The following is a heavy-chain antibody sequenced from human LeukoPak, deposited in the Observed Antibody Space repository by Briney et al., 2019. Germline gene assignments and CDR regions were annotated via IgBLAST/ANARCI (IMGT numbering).Heavy chain of an antibody. CDR2: INPNTGGT. CDR3: AIVEMATMAFDY. V-gene: IGHV1-2*02. CDR1: GYTFTGFS. Sequence: ASVKVSCKASGYTFTGFSIHWVRQAPGQGLEWMGWINPNTGGTNYAQMFQGRVTMTRDTSISTAYMELSRLRSDDTAVYYCAIVEMATMAFDYWGQGTLVTVSS. J-gene: IGHJ4*02. D-gene: IGHD5-24*01.